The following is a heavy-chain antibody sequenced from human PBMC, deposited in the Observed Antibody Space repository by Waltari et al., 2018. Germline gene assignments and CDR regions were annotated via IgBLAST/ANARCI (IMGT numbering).Heavy chain of an antibody. D-gene: IGHD1-26*01. CDR3: TTDPGIVGATG. Sequence: EVQLVESGGGLVKPGGSLRLSCAASGFTFSNAWMNWVRQAPGKGLGWVCRIKSKTDGGTTDYAAPVKGRFTISRDDSKNTLYLQMNSLKTEDTAVYYCTTDPGIVGATGWGQGTLVTVSS. CDR2: IKSKTDGGTT. J-gene: IGHJ4*02. CDR1: GFTFSNAW. V-gene: IGHV3-15*07.